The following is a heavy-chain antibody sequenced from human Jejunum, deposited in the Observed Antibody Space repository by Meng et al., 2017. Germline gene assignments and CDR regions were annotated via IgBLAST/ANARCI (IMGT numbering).Heavy chain of an antibody. CDR3: ARDHMGSLDY. J-gene: IGHJ4*02. Sequence: QVPLQESGPGLVRPSGTLSLLFAVSGGSVSSAGYQWSWIRQPPGKGLEWIGYASTNYNPSLKSRVTISVDTSKNQFSLRLTSVTAADTAVYYCARDHMGSLDYWGQGILVTVSS. CDR2: AST. D-gene: IGHD1-26*01. CDR1: GGSVSSAGYQ. V-gene: IGHV4-61*08.